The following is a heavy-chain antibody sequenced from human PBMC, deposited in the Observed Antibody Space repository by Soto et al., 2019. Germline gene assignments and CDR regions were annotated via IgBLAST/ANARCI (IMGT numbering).Heavy chain of an antibody. J-gene: IGHJ3*02. CDR3: ARDYYDSSGGPFDI. CDR1: GGSISSGDYY. D-gene: IGHD3-22*01. Sequence: SETLSLTCTVSGGSISSGDYYWSWIRRPPGKGLEWIGYIYYSGSTYYNPSLKSRVTISVDTSKNQFSLKLSSVTAADTAVYYCARDYYDSSGGPFDIWGQGTMVTVSS. V-gene: IGHV4-30-4*01. CDR2: IYYSGST.